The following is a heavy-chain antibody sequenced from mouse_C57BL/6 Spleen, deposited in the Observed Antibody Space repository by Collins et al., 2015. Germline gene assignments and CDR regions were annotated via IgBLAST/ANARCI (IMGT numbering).Heavy chain of an antibody. D-gene: IGHD1-1*01. CDR2: INPGSGGT. CDR3: ARLGYYGSEDY. CDR1: GYAFTNYM. V-gene: IGHV1-54*01. J-gene: IGHJ2*01. Sequence: QLQQSGAELVRPGTSVKVSCKASGYAFTNYMIEWIKQRPGQGLEWIGVINPGSGGTHSNEKFKGKATLTADKSSSTAYMQLSSLTSDDSAVCFCARLGYYGSEDYWGQGTTLTVSS.